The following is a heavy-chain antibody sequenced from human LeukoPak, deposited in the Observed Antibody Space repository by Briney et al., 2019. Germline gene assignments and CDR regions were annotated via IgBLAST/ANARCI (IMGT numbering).Heavy chain of an antibody. J-gene: IGHJ4*02. CDR1: GGSISSSSYY. Sequence: SETLSLTCTVSGGSISSSSYYWGWVRQPPGKGLEWIGSIYYSGSTYYNSALNSRLTISVDTSKDQFSLNLASVTAADTAVYYCASHRHNGGHHFWGQGTLVTVSS. CDR3: ASHRHNGGHHF. V-gene: IGHV4-39*01. CDR2: IYYSGST. D-gene: IGHD3-16*01.